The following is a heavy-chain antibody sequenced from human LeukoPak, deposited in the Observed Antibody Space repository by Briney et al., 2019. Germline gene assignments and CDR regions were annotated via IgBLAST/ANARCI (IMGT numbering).Heavy chain of an antibody. Sequence: GGSPRLSCAASGFXFSNHWINWVRQAPGKGLEWVAKIRQDGNEKDYVDSVKGRFTISRDNAKNSLYLQMNSLRLEDTAVYYCATTPRYYAFEYWGQGTLVTVSS. CDR1: GFXFSNHW. CDR2: IRQDGNEK. V-gene: IGHV3-7*02. D-gene: IGHD3-16*01. J-gene: IGHJ4*02. CDR3: ATTPRYYAFEY.